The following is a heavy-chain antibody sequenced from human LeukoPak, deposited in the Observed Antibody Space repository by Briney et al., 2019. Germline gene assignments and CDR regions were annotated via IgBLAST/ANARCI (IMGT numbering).Heavy chain of an antibody. CDR2: IVVGSGNT. Sequence: ASVKVSCKASGFTFTSSAVQWVRQARGQGLEWIGWIVVGSGNTNYAQKFQERVTINRDMSTSTAYMELSSLRSEDTAMYYCATDDVTTGTKTALGYWGQGTLVTVSS. CDR1: GFTFTSSA. CDR3: ATDDVTTGTKTALGY. V-gene: IGHV1-58*01. J-gene: IGHJ4*02. D-gene: IGHD1-1*01.